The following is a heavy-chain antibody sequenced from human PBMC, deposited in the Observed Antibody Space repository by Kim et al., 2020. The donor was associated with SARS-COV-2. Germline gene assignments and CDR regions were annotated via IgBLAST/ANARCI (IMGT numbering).Heavy chain of an antibody. CDR2: KK. CDR3: ARDLAAAGDY. J-gene: IGHJ4*02. V-gene: IGHV3-33*01. Sequence: KKYNADSVKGRFTISRDNSKNTLYLQMNSLRAEDTAVYYGARDLAAAGDYWGQGTLVTVSS. D-gene: IGHD6-13*01.